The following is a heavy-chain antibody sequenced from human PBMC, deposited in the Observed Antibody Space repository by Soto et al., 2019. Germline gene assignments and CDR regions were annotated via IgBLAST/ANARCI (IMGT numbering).Heavy chain of an antibody. CDR3: ARAGPFYLQLNS. CDR2: IHYSGHT. D-gene: IGHD1-1*01. CDR1: GGSVSSDSYY. J-gene: IGHJ4*02. Sequence: QVHLQESGPGRVKPSETLSLTCSVSGGSVSSDSYYWTWIRQTPGKGLEWIGYIHYSGHTNYNPSLKGRLTLSLDTSQNQFSLRLSSVTAADTALYSCARAGPFYLQLNSWGQGTLVTVSS. V-gene: IGHV4-61*01.